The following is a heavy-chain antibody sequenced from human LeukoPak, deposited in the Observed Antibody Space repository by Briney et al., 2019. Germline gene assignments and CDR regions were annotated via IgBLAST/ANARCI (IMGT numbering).Heavy chain of an antibody. Sequence: ASVKASCRASGYSVSNHPMSWFRQSPGRGLEWVGWISNYDGRTVYGQRLQGRVTLTRDTSTSTAYMELTSLTSGDTAIYYCARGAVQCLDWPSDLDVWGKGTTVIVSS. J-gene: IGHJ6*04. D-gene: IGHD3/OR15-3a*01. CDR2: ISNYDGRT. CDR3: ARGAVQCLDWPSDLDV. V-gene: IGHV1-18*01. CDR1: GYSVSNHP.